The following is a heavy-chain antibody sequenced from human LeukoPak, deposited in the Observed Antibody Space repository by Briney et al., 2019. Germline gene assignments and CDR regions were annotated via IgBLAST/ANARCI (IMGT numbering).Heavy chain of an antibody. D-gene: IGHD3-10*02. CDR3: AELGITMIGGV. CDR1: GFIFSTDW. V-gene: IGHV3-7*01. CDR2: MKPDGSEI. Sequence: GGALRLSCAASGFIFSTDWMSWVRQAPGKGLEWLANMKPDGSEIFYVASVKGRVTISRDNANNSLYLQMNSLRAEDTAVYYCAELGITMIGGVWGKGTTVTISS. J-gene: IGHJ6*04.